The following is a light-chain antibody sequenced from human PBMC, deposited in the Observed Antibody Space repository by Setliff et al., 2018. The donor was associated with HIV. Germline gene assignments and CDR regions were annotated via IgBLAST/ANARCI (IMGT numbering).Light chain of an antibody. Sequence: QSALTQPPSVSGAPGQRVTISCTGSSSNIGTDYDVHWYRQLPGTAPKLLIYGNNNRPSGVPDRFSGSKSGTSASLVITGLQAEDEADYYCQSYDGSLGVFGTGTKVTVL. CDR3: QSYDGSLGV. J-gene: IGLJ1*01. CDR1: SSNIGTDYD. V-gene: IGLV1-40*01. CDR2: GNN.